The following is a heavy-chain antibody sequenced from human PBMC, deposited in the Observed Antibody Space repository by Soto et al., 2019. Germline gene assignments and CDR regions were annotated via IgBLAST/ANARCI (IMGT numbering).Heavy chain of an antibody. CDR2: IIPIFGTA. V-gene: IGHV1-69*13. Sequence: APVKVSCKASGGTFSSYAISWVRQAPGQGLEWMGGIIPIFGTANYAQKFQGRVTITADESTSTAYMELSSLRSEDTAVYYCARVRFTMVRGVISLFDYWGQGTLVTVSS. CDR1: GGTFSSYA. J-gene: IGHJ4*02. D-gene: IGHD3-10*01. CDR3: ARVRFTMVRGVISLFDY.